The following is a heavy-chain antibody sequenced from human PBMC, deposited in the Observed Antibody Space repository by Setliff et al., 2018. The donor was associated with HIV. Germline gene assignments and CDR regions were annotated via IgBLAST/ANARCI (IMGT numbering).Heavy chain of an antibody. V-gene: IGHV3-33*03. CDR2: IWYDGTNE. Sequence: PGGSLRLSCAVSGFTLSSYGVHCVRQAPGKGLEWVAVIWYDGTNEYYLESVKGRFTISRAISKNVVYLQMSSLRGDDTAVYYCARGVKWLDPWGQGTLVTVSS. CDR1: GFTLSSYG. J-gene: IGHJ5*02. CDR3: ARGVKWLDP. D-gene: IGHD3-10*01.